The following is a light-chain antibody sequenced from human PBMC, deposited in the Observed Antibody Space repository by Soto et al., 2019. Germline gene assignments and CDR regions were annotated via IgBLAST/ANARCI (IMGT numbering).Light chain of an antibody. Sequence: EIVLTQSPGTLSLSPGERATLSCRASQSVSSSYLAWYQQKPGQAPRLLIYGASSRATGIPDRFSGSGSGTDFTLTISSLEPEDFAVYYCQQYGSSPATFGQGTKVDTK. J-gene: IGKJ1*01. V-gene: IGKV3-20*01. CDR2: GAS. CDR3: QQYGSSPAT. CDR1: QSVSSSY.